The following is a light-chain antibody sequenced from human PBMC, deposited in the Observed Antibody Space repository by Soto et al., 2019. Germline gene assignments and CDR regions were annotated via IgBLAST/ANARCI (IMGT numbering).Light chain of an antibody. CDR3: SSYAGSNNFKV. CDR1: SSDIGAYIY. Sequence: QSALTQPPSASGSPGQSVTISCTGTSSDIGAYIYVSWYQQHPGKAPKLMIYEVSKRPSGVPDRFSGSKSGNTASLTVSGLQAEYEADYYCSSYAGSNNFKVFGGGTKLTVL. J-gene: IGLJ2*01. CDR2: EVS. V-gene: IGLV2-8*01.